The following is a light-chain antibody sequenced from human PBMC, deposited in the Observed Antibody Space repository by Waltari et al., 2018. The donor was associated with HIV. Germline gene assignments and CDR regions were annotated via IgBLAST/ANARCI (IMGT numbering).Light chain of an antibody. J-gene: IGLJ3*02. CDR3: NSRDSSHNSWV. CDR1: SLRSYY. Sequence: SSELTQDPAVSVALGQRVRITCQGDSLRSYYASWYQQKPGQAPVLVIYGKNNRPSGIPDRFSGSTSGDTASLTITGAQAEDEADYYCNSRDSSHNSWVFGGGTKLTVL. V-gene: IGLV3-19*01. CDR2: GKN.